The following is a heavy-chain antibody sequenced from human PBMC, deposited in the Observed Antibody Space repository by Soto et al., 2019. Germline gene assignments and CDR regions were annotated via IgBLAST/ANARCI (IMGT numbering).Heavy chain of an antibody. D-gene: IGHD6-19*01. CDR1: NGSFSDYF. J-gene: IGHJ4*02. V-gene: IGHV4-34*01. Sequence: PWETLSLTCGVYNGSFSDYFWNWIRQPPGKGLEWIGEIKEIGFATYNPSLNSRVTMSVDTANNQFSLKVPSVTAADTDVYYCARGQSSGTLYHFDTWGQGTLVTVSS. CDR2: IKEIGFA. CDR3: ARGQSSGTLYHFDT.